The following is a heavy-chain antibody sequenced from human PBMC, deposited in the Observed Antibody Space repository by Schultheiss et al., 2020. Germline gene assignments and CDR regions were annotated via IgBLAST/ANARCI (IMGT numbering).Heavy chain of an antibody. V-gene: IGHV4-31*03. Sequence: SETLSLTCTVSGGSISSGGYYWSWIRQHPGKGLEWIGYIYYSGSTYYNPSLKSRVTISVDTSKNQFSLKLSSVTAADTAVYYCARHGGGGSYYLRFAFDIWGQGTMVTVSS. J-gene: IGHJ3*02. CDR3: ARHGGGGSYYLRFAFDI. D-gene: IGHD1-26*01. CDR2: IYYSGST. CDR1: GGSISSGGYY.